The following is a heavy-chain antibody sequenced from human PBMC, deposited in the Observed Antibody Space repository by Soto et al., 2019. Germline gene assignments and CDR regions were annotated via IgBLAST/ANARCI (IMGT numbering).Heavy chain of an antibody. CDR1: GGSISSYY. V-gene: IGHV4-59*13. J-gene: IGHJ3*02. CDR2: IYYSGST. CDR3: ARVWGGAFDI. Sequence: QVQLQESGPGLVKPSETLSLTCTVSGGSISSYYWSWNRQPPGKGWEWIVYIYYSGSTNYNPSLKSRVITSVDTTKNQFALKLSSVTAADTAVYYCARVWGGAFDIWGQGTMVTVSS. D-gene: IGHD3-10*01.